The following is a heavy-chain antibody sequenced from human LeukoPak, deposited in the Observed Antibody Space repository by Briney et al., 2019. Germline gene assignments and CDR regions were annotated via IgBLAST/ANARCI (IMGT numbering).Heavy chain of an antibody. CDR1: GYSLSDYY. CDR3: ARGIIRGYDFDY. Sequence: ASVKVSCKASGYSLSDYYVHWVRQAPGQGLEWMGWINANSGGTNYAQKFQGTVTMTWATSVDAAYMELSRLKSDDTAVYYCARGIIRGYDFDYWGQGTLVTVSS. CDR2: INANSGGT. D-gene: IGHD5-12*01. J-gene: IGHJ4*02. V-gene: IGHV1-2*02.